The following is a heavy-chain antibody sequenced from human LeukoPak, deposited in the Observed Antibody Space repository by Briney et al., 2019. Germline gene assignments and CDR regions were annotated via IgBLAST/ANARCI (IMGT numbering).Heavy chain of an antibody. V-gene: IGHV3-74*03. D-gene: IGHD2-21*01. Sequence: GGSLRLSRAASGFPVGRNWMHWVRQAPGKGLVWVSRSEGDDSTTTYADSVKGRFTVSRDTAKNRLYLQMNSLRVEDTAVYYCAKSDWRDLWGQGTLVTVSP. CDR1: GFPVGRNW. J-gene: IGHJ5*02. CDR2: SEGDDSTT. CDR3: AKSDWRDL.